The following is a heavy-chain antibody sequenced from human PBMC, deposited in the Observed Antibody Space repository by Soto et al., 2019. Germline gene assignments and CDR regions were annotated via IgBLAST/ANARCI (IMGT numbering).Heavy chain of an antibody. D-gene: IGHD2-15*01. CDR1: GYSFTSYW. CDR3: ARHRPGGNPPYGMDV. CDR2: IYPGDSDT. V-gene: IGHV5-51*01. Sequence: PGESLKISCKGSGYSFTSYWIGWVRQMPGKGLEWMGIIYPGDSDTRYSPSFQGQVTISADKSISTAYLQWSSLKASDTAMYYCARHRPGGNPPYGMDVWGQGTTVTVSS. J-gene: IGHJ6*02.